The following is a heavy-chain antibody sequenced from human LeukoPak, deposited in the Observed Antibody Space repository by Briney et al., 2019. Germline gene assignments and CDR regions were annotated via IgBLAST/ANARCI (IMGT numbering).Heavy chain of an antibody. CDR3: ARRAMVRGVKSYYYGMDV. D-gene: IGHD3-10*01. CDR2: IYYSGST. J-gene: IGHJ6*02. V-gene: IGHV4-59*08. CDR1: GGSISSYY. Sequence: SETLSLTCTVSGGSISSYYWSWIRQPPGKGLEWLGYIYYSGSTNYNPSLKSRVTISVDTSKNQFSLKLSSVTAADTAVYYCARRAMVRGVKSYYYGMDVWGQGTTVTVSS.